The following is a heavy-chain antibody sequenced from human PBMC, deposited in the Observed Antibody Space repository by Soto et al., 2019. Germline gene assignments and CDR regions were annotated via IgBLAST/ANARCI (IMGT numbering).Heavy chain of an antibody. CDR3: AIRQVEMATIPFDY. CDR2: ISAYNGNT. J-gene: IGHJ4*02. CDR1: GYTFTSYG. V-gene: IGHV1-18*01. Sequence: ASVKVSCKASGYTFTSYGISWVRQAPGQGLEWMGGISAYNGNTNYAQKFQGRVTITADESTSTAYMELSSLRSEDTAVYYCAIRQVEMATIPFDYWGQGTLVTVSS. D-gene: IGHD5-12*01.